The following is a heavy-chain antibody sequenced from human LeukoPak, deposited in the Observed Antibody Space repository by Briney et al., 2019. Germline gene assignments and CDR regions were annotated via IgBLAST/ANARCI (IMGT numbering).Heavy chain of an antibody. CDR2: IYYSGST. J-gene: IGHJ4*02. Sequence: SETLSLTCTVSGGSISSYYWSWIRQPPGKGLEWIGYIYYSGSTNYNPSLKSRVTISVDTSKNQFSLKLSSVTAADTAVYYCARGIYSGYGRLDYWGQGTLVTASS. D-gene: IGHD5-12*01. CDR3: ARGIYSGYGRLDY. V-gene: IGHV4-59*12. CDR1: GGSISSYY.